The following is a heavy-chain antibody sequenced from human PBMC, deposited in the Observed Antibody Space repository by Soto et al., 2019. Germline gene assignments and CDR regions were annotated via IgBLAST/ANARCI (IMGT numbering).Heavy chain of an antibody. D-gene: IGHD1-26*01. J-gene: IGHJ5*02. Sequence: ASVKVSCKASGYTFTSYGISWVRQAPGQGLEWMGWISAYNGNTNYAQKLQGRATMTTDTSTSTAYMELRSLRSDDTAVYYCARKMGGTTGNWFDPWGQGTLVTVSS. CDR2: ISAYNGNT. CDR3: ARKMGGTTGNWFDP. V-gene: IGHV1-18*01. CDR1: GYTFTSYG.